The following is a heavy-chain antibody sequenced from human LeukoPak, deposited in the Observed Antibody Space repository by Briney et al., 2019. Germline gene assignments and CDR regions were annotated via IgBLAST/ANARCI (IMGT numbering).Heavy chain of an antibody. J-gene: IGHJ3*02. CDR2: IYPGESDT. CDR1: GYSFTSYW. D-gene: IGHD2-2*01. V-gene: IGHV5-51*03. CDR3: ARGYCSSTSCYGDAFDI. Sequence: GESLRLSCKGSGYSFTSYWIGWVRQMPGKGLEWMGMIYPGESDTRYSPSFQGQVTISADKSISTAYLQWSSLKASDTAMYYCARGYCSSTSCYGDAFDIWGQGTMVTVPS.